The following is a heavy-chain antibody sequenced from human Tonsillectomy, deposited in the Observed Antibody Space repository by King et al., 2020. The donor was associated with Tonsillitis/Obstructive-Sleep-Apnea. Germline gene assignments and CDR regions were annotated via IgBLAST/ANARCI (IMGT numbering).Heavy chain of an antibody. Sequence: VQLVESGGGLVQPGGSLRLSCAASGFTFSSYDMSWVRQAPGKGLEWVSGISANGGNTYYADSVKGRFTISRDNSKNTLYLQMNSLRAEDTAVYYCAKDENWYFDLWGRGTLVTVSS. CDR2: ISANGGNT. CDR1: GFTFSSYD. CDR3: AKDENWYFDL. V-gene: IGHV3-23*04. J-gene: IGHJ2*01.